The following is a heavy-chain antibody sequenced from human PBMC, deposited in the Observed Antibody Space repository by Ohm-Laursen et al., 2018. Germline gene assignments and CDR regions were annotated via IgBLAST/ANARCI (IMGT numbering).Heavy chain of an antibody. Sequence: GTLSLTCVVYGGSFSGYSWTWIRQPPGKGLEWIGEISHSGSTNYNSSLKSRVTLSLDTSKNHFSLNLKSVTAADTAVYYCGRAYTIWGQGTLVTVSS. D-gene: IGHD3-16*01. V-gene: IGHV4-34*01. CDR1: GGSFSGYS. CDR3: GRAYTI. CDR2: ISHSGST. J-gene: IGHJ4*02.